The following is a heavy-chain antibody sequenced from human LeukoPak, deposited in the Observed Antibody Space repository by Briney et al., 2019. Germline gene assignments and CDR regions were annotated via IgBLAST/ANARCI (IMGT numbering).Heavy chain of an antibody. D-gene: IGHD2-8*01. CDR2: IPYDGSNK. V-gene: IGHV3-30*02. CDR1: GFTFSNYG. J-gene: IGHJ4*02. CDR3: ANLAVYAISVSV. Sequence: GGSLRLSCAASGFTFSNYGMHWVRQVPGKGLEWVAFIPYDGSNKYYADSVKGRFTISRDNSKNTLYLQMNSLRAEDTAVYYCANLAVYAISVSVWGQGTLVTVSS.